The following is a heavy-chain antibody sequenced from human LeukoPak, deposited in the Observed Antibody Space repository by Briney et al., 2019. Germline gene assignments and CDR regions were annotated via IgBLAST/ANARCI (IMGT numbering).Heavy chain of an antibody. V-gene: IGHV4-39*01. J-gene: IGHJ4*02. Sequence: SETLSLTCTVSGGSISSSSYYWGWIRQPPGKGLEWIGSIYYSGSTYYNPSLKSRVTISVDTSKNQFSLKLSSVTAADTAVYYWGRQLWLFGYFDYWGQGTLVTVSS. D-gene: IGHD5-18*01. CDR3: GRQLWLFGYFDY. CDR2: IYYSGST. CDR1: GGSISSSSYY.